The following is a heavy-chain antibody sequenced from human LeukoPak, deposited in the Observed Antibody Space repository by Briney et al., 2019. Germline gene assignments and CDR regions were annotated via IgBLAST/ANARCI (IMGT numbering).Heavy chain of an antibody. CDR3: ARRGIAARPDGIDV. Sequence: SVKVSCTASGGTFSSYAISWVRQAPGQGLEWMGGIIPIFGTANYAQKFQGRVTITADESTSTAYMELSSLRSEDTAVYYCARRGIAARPDGIDVWGQGTTVTVSS. D-gene: IGHD6-13*01. CDR1: GGTFSSYA. V-gene: IGHV1-69*13. CDR2: IIPIFGTA. J-gene: IGHJ6*02.